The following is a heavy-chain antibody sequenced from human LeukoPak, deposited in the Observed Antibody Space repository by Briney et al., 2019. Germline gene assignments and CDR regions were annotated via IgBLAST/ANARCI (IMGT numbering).Heavy chain of an antibody. CDR2: ISGSGGST. V-gene: IGHV3-23*01. CDR3: AKDLTVVAAKEYYFDY. CDR1: GFTFSSYA. Sequence: GGSLRLSCAASGFTFSSYAMSWVRQAPGKGLEWVSAISGSGGSTYYADSVKGRFTISRDNSKNTLYLQMNSPRAEDTAVYYCAKDLTVVAAKEYYFDYWGQGTLVTVSS. J-gene: IGHJ4*02. D-gene: IGHD2-15*01.